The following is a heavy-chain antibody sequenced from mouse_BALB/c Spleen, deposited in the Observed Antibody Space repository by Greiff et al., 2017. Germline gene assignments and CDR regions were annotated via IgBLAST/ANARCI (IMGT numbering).Heavy chain of an antibody. CDR2: INPSSGYT. Sequence: QVQLQQSAAELARPGASVKMSCKASGYTFTSYTMHWVKQRPGQGLEWIGYINPSSGYTEYNQKFKDKTTLTADKSSSTAYMQLSSLTSEDSAVYYCARRDYDYPFAYGGQGTLVTVSA. V-gene: IGHV1-4*02. D-gene: IGHD2-4*01. CDR1: GYTFTSYT. CDR3: ARRDYDYPFAY. J-gene: IGHJ3*01.